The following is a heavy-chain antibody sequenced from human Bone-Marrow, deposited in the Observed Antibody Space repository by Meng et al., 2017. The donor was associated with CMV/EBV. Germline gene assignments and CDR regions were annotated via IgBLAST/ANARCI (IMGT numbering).Heavy chain of an antibody. CDR3: AREMRWELQYYFDY. CDR2: ISAYNGNT. Sequence: ASVKVSCKASGYTFTRFGISWVRQAPGQGLEWMGWISAYNGNTNYAQKLQGRVSMTTDTSTTTAHMEVRSLRSDDTAVYYCAREMRWELQYYFDYWGQGTLVTVSS. J-gene: IGHJ4*02. D-gene: IGHD1-26*01. CDR1: GYTFTRFG. V-gene: IGHV1-18*01.